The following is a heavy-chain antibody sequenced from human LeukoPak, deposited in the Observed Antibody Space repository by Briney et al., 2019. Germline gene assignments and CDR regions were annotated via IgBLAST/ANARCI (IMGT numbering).Heavy chain of an antibody. Sequence: SETLSLTCTVSGYAISRGYYWGWIRQPPGKGLEWIGSIYRSGSTYYNPSLNSRVAISLDTSKNQFSLKLSSVTATDTAVYYCARVPNSLHYYYMDVWGKGTTVTISS. CDR1: GYAISRGYY. J-gene: IGHJ6*03. V-gene: IGHV4-38-2*02. CDR3: ARVPNSLHYYYMDV. CDR2: IYRSGST. D-gene: IGHD2/OR15-2a*01.